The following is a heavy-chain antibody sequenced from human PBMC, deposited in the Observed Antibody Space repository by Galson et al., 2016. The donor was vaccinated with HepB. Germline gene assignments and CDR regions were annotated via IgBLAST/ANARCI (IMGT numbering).Heavy chain of an antibody. V-gene: IGHV4-31*03. J-gene: IGHJ6*02. D-gene: IGHD3-22*01. CDR1: GGSISSGGYY. CDR2: IYYSGST. CDR3: ARCPDYDTSGYYHYFAMDV. Sequence: TLSLTCTVSGGSISSGGYYWGWIRQHPGKGLEWIGYIYYSGSTYYNPSLKSRVTISIDTSKNQFSLRLGSVTAADTAVYYCARCPDYDTSGYYHYFAMDVWGQGTTVTVSS.